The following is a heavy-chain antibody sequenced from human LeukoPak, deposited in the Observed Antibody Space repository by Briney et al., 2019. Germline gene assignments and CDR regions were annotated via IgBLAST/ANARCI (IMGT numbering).Heavy chain of an antibody. CDR3: ARSAQWLVPDAADY. D-gene: IGHD6-19*01. V-gene: IGHV1-2*02. CDR2: INPNSGGT. Sequence: ASVKVSCKASGYTFTGYYMHWVRQAPGQGLEWMGWINPNSGGTNYAQKFQGRVTMTRDTSISTAYMELGRLRSDDTAVYYCARSAQWLVPDAADYWGQGTLVTVSS. J-gene: IGHJ4*02. CDR1: GYTFTGYY.